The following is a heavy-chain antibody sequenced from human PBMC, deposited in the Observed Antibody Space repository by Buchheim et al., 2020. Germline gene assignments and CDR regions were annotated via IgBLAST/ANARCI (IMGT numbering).Heavy chain of an antibody. D-gene: IGHD3-10*01. Sequence: EVQLVESGGGLVQPGGSLRLSCAASGFTFSSYWMHWVRQAPGKGLVWVSRINSDGSSTSYADSVKGRFTISRDNVKNTLYLQMNSLRAEDTAVYYCARGTNTKYYYGSGDWFDPWGQGTL. J-gene: IGHJ5*02. CDR1: GFTFSSYW. V-gene: IGHV3-74*01. CDR3: ARGTNTKYYYGSGDWFDP. CDR2: INSDGSST.